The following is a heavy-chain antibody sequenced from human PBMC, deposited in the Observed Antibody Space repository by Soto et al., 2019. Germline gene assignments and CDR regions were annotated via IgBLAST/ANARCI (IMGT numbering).Heavy chain of an antibody. CDR1: GFTFSSYD. CDR3: ARVLNWNAHDAFDI. CDR2: IGTAGDT. D-gene: IGHD1-1*01. J-gene: IGHJ3*02. V-gene: IGHV3-13*01. Sequence: GGSLRLSCAASGFTFSSYDMHWVRQATGKGLEWVSAIGTAGDTYYPGSVKGRFTISRENAKNSLYLQMNSLRAGDTAEYYCARVLNWNAHDAFDIWGQGTMVTVSS.